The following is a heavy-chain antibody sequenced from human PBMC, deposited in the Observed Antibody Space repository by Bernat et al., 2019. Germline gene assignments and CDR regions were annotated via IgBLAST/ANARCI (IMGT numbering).Heavy chain of an antibody. V-gene: IGHV4-59*01. Sequence: QVQLQESRPGLVKTSETLSLTCTVPGGSISSYYSSWIRQPPGKGLEWIGYIYYSGITNYNPSLTSRVTISVDTSKNQFSLKLSSVTTADTAVYYCARQSNSASTAFDSWGQGALVTVSS. CDR2: IYYSGIT. CDR1: GGSISSYY. J-gene: IGHJ4*02. D-gene: IGHD4-11*01. CDR3: ARQSNSASTAFDS.